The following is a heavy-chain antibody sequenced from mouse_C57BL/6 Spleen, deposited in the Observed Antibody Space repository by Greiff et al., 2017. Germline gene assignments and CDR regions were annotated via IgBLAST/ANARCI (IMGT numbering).Heavy chain of an antibody. CDR2: ISNGGGST. Sequence: EVQLQESGGGLVQPGGSLKLSCAASGFTFSDYYMYWVRQTPEKRLEWVAYISNGGGSTYYPDTVKGRFTISRDNAKNTLYLQMSRLKSEDTAMYYCARGIYDGYLYAMDYWGQGTSVTVSS. D-gene: IGHD2-3*01. CDR1: GFTFSDYY. J-gene: IGHJ4*01. CDR3: ARGIYDGYLYAMDY. V-gene: IGHV5-12*01.